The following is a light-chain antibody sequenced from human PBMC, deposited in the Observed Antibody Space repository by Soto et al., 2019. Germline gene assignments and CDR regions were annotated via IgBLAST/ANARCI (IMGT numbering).Light chain of an antibody. J-gene: IGKJ4*02. V-gene: IGKV1-39*01. CDR2: AAS. Sequence: DMEITQSPSSLSASVGDRVTITCRASQSISNYLNWYQHKPGKVPKLLIYAASSLQSGVPTRFSGSGSGTDFTLTINSLQPEDFATNYCQQSYGTPITFGGGTKIEIK. CDR3: QQSYGTPIT. CDR1: QSISNY.